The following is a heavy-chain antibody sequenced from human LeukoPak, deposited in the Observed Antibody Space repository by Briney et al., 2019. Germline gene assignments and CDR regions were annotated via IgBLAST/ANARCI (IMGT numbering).Heavy chain of an antibody. V-gene: IGHV4-39*01. J-gene: IGHJ3*02. CDR3: ARRVGYCSSTSCYPTYDAFDI. Sequence: SETLSLTCTASGGSISSSSYYWGWIRQPPGKGLEWIGSIYYSGSTYYNPSLKSRVTISVDTSKNQFSLKLSSVTAADTAVYYCARRVGYCSSTSCYPTYDAFDIWGQGTMVTVSS. D-gene: IGHD2-2*01. CDR1: GGSISSSSYY. CDR2: IYYSGST.